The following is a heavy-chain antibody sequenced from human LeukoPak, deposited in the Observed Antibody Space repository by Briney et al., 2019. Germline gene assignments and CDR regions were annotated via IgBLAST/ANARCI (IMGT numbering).Heavy chain of an antibody. CDR1: GFTFSNYA. D-gene: IGHD1-26*01. V-gene: IGHV3-33*01. CDR3: ARDRGIVGATIWYFDL. Sequence: GGSLRLSCAASGFTFSNYAMHWVRQAPGKGLEWVAAIWYDGSNKYFADSVKGRFALSRDNSKNTLYLQMNSLRAEDTAVYYCARDRGIVGATIWYFDLWGRGTLVTVSS. J-gene: IGHJ2*01. CDR2: IWYDGSNK.